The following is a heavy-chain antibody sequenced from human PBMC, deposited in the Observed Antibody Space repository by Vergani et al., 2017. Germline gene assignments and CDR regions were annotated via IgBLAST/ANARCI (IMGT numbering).Heavy chain of an antibody. CDR2: ISNSGNTI. Sequence: QVQLVESGGGLVKPGGSLRLSCAAPGFSFSDHYMTWIRQAPGKGLEWVSYISNSGNTIEYADSVKGRFSISRDNAKSSLFLQMDSLRAEDTALYYCAKFPLNITTPDRGDFWGQGSLVTVSS. CDR3: AKFPLNITTPDRGDF. J-gene: IGHJ4*02. D-gene: IGHD1-1*01. V-gene: IGHV3-11*04. CDR1: GFSFSDHY.